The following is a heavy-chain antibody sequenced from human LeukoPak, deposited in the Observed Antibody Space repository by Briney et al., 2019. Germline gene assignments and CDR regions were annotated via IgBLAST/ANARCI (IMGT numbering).Heavy chain of an antibody. CDR2: INTNTGNP. J-gene: IGHJ4*02. Sequence: GASVKVSCKASEYTFTSYAMNWVRQAPGQGLEWMGWINTNTGNPTYAQGFTGRFVFSLDTSVSTAYLQISSLKAEDTAVYYCARGGDIVVVPAAILTVFDYWGQGTLVTVSS. D-gene: IGHD2-2*01. CDR3: ARGGDIVVVPAAILTVFDY. CDR1: EYTFTSYA. V-gene: IGHV7-4-1*02.